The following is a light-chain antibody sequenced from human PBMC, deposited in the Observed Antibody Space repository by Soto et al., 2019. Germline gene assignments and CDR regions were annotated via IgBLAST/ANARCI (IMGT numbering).Light chain of an antibody. CDR1: QSISSY. CDR2: AAS. J-gene: IGKJ4*01. Sequence: DIQMTQSPSSLSASVGDRVTIICRASQSISSYLNWYQQKPGKAPKFLIYAASTLESGVPSRFSGRGSGTDFTLTISSLQPEDSATYYCQQSYSKPLFTFGGGTKVEI. V-gene: IGKV1-39*01. CDR3: QQSYSKPLFT.